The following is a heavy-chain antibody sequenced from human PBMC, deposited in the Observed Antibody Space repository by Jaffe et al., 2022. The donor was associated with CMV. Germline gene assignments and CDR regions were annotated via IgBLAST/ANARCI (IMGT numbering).Heavy chain of an antibody. CDR2: INHSGST. J-gene: IGHJ4*02. Sequence: QVQLQQWGAGLLKPSETLSLTCAVYGGSFSGYYWSWIRQPPGKGLEWIGEINHSGSTNYNPSLKSRVTISVDTSKNQFSLKLSSVTAADTAVYYCARASGLRYCSGGSCYRSRAYFDYWGQGTLVTVSS. CDR3: ARASGLRYCSGGSCYRSRAYFDY. D-gene: IGHD2-15*01. V-gene: IGHV4-34*01. CDR1: GGSFSGYY.